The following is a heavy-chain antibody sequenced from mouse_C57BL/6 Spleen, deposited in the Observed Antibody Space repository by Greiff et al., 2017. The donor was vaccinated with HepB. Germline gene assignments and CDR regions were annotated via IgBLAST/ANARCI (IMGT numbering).Heavy chain of an antibody. V-gene: IGHV3-8*01. J-gene: IGHJ2*01. D-gene: IGHD1-1*01. CDR3: ARGGHYGSSPYYFDY. Sequence: EVKVVESGPGLAKPSQTLSLTCSVTGYSITSDYWNWIRKFPGNKLEYMGYISYSGSTYYNPSLKSRISITRDTSKNQYYLQLNSVTTEDTATYYCARGGHYGSSPYYFDYWGQGTTLTVSS. CDR1: GYSITSDY. CDR2: ISYSGST.